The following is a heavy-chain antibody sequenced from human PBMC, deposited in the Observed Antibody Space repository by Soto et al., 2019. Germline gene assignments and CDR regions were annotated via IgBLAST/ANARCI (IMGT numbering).Heavy chain of an antibody. J-gene: IGHJ4*02. V-gene: IGHV3-30-3*01. Sequence: GGSLRLSCAASGFTFSSYAMHWVRQAPGKGLEWVAVISYDGSNKYYADSVKGRFTISRDNSKNTLYLQMNSLRAEDTAVYYCAREGVLRYFDWPPGDFDYWGQGTLVTVSS. CDR2: ISYDGSNK. D-gene: IGHD3-9*01. CDR3: AREGVLRYFDWPPGDFDY. CDR1: GFTFSSYA.